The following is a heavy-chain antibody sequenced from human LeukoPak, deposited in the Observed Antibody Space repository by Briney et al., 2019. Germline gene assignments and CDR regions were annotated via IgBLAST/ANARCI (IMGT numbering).Heavy chain of an antibody. Sequence: ASVKVSCKASGYTFNNYYMHWVRQAPGQGHKWMGIINPSGLGSTSYALKFQGRVTMTRDTSTSTVYRDTSTSTVYMELSSLTSEDTAVYYCARVILVGATSSYNWFDPWGQGTLVTVSS. V-gene: IGHV1-46*02. J-gene: IGHJ5*02. CDR2: INPSGLGST. CDR1: GYTFNNYY. D-gene: IGHD1-26*01. CDR3: ARVILVGATSSYNWFDP.